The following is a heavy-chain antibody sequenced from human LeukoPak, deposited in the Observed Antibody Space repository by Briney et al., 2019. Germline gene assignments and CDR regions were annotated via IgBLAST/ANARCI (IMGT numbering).Heavy chain of an antibody. Sequence: GGSLRLSCAASGFTFSSYGMSWVRQAPGKGLEWVSAISGSGGSTYYADSVKGRFTISRDNPKNTLYLQMNSLRAEDTAVYYRANVAGFGEYYYYYMDVWGKGTTVTISS. CDR2: ISGSGGST. J-gene: IGHJ6*03. CDR3: ANVAGFGEYYYYYMDV. D-gene: IGHD3-10*01. V-gene: IGHV3-23*01. CDR1: GFTFSSYG.